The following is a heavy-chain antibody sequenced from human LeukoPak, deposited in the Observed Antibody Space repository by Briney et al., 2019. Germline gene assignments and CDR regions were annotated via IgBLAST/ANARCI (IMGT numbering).Heavy chain of an antibody. D-gene: IGHD4-23*01. V-gene: IGHV4-34*12. J-gene: IGHJ4*02. CDR2: IFDGKTI. CDR3: ASGARAARLNS. CDR1: GESLNYYY. Sequence: PSDTLSLTCAVYGESLNYYYWSWIRQSPGKGLEWIGDIFDGKTINYNPSLKSRVTISAATSSQQFSLNLKSVTAADTAVYFCASGARAARLNSWAQGALVIVSS.